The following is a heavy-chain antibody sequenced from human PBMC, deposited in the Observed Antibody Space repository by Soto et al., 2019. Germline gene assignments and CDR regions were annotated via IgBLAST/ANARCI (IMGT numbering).Heavy chain of an antibody. V-gene: IGHV1-2*02. CDR1: GYSFTDYF. D-gene: IGHD5-18*01. Sequence: ASVKVSCKASGYSFTDYFMHWVRQVPGQGLEWMGWTNPKSGVTKYPEKFQGRVTMTRDTSISTAYMELTRLRSDDTAVYYCARDRSALAPYYYGMDVWGQGTTVTVSS. CDR2: TNPKSGVT. CDR3: ARDRSALAPYYYGMDV. J-gene: IGHJ6*02.